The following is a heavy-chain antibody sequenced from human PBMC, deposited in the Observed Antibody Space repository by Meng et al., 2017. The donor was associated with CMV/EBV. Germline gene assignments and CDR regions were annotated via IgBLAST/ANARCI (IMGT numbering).Heavy chain of an antibody. CDR3: AREGIVGFI. J-gene: IGHJ3*02. CDR1: GYSISGGYY. V-gene: IGHV4-38-2*02. CDR2: IYHSGST. Sequence: GSLRLSCTVSGYSISGGYYWGWIRQPPGKGLEWIGSIYHSGSTYYNPSLKSRVTISVDTSKNQFSLKLSSVTAADTAVYYCAREGIVGFIWGQGTMVTVSS. D-gene: IGHD1-26*01.